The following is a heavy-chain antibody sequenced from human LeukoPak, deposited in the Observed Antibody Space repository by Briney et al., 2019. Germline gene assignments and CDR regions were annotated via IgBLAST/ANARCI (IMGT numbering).Heavy chain of an antibody. V-gene: IGHV3-48*01. CDR2: ISSGSSAR. CDR3: ARMSGSRLPGY. Sequence: GGSLRLSCAASGFTFSSYSMNWVRQTPGKGLEWVSYISSGSSARYYADPVKGRFTISRDDARNSLYLQMNSLRAEDTAVYYCARMSGSRLPGYWGQGTLVTVSS. J-gene: IGHJ4*02. D-gene: IGHD3-3*01. CDR1: GFTFSSYS.